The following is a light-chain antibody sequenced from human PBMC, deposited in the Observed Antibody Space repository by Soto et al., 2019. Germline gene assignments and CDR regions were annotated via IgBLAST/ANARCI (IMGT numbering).Light chain of an antibody. V-gene: IGKV3-11*01. J-gene: IGKJ1*01. Sequence: EIVLTQSPATLSLSPGERATLSCSASQNVLSYLAFFQQKPGQAPRLLIYDASWSATGIPARFSGSGSGTDFSLTISRLEPEDFAVYYCQHYDSARWTFGLGTKVDIK. CDR1: QNVLSY. CDR2: DAS. CDR3: QHYDSARWT.